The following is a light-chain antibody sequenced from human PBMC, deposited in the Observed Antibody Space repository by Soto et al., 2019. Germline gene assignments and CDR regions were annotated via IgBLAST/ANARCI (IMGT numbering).Light chain of an antibody. CDR2: AAS. J-gene: IGKJ2*01. Sequence: DIQMTQSPSSLSASVGDRVTITCRASQTISTYLNWYQQEPGKAPKLLIYAASSLQSGVPSRFSGSGSWTDFTLTISSLQPEDFAAYYYEQSHGFPYTFGQGTKLDIK. CDR1: QTISTY. CDR3: EQSHGFPYT. V-gene: IGKV1-39*01.